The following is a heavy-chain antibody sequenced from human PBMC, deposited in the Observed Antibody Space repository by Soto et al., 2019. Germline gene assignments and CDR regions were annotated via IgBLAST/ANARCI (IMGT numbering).Heavy chain of an antibody. CDR3: ARDFSLESVEGFLYYYGMDV. J-gene: IGHJ6*02. Sequence: ASVKVSCKASGYTFTGYYMHWVRQAPGQGLEWMGWINPNSGGTNYAQKFQGRVTMTRDTSISTAYMELSRLRSDDTAVYYCARDFSLESVEGFLYYYGMDVWGQGTTVTVSS. CDR2: INPNSGGT. D-gene: IGHD3-3*01. CDR1: GYTFTGYY. V-gene: IGHV1-2*02.